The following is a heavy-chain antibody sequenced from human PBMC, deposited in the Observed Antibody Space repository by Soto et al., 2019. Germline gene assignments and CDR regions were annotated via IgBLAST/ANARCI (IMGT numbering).Heavy chain of an antibody. J-gene: IGHJ4*02. D-gene: IGHD3-9*01. Sequence: EVQLVESGGGLVQPGGSLRLSCVVSGFTFSSYNMNWVRRAPGKGLEWVSYISSSGSAIYADSVKGRFTISRDNAKNSLCLQMNSLRAEDTAVYYCARETTTITIADYWGQGTLVTVSS. CDR2: ISSSGSAI. CDR3: ARETTTITIADY. CDR1: GFTFSSYN. V-gene: IGHV3-48*01.